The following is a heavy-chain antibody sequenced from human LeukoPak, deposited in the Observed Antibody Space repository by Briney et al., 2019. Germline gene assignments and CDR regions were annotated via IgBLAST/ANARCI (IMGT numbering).Heavy chain of an antibody. CDR1: GFTFSDYG. CDR2: IWYDGNNK. D-gene: IGHD6-13*01. Sequence: GGSLRLSCAASGFTFSDYGMHWVRQAPGKGLEWVAVIWYDGNNKYYADSVKGRFTISRDNSKNTLYLQMNSLRAEDTAVYSCARGQQPYYYYGVDVWGQGTTVTVSS. V-gene: IGHV3-33*01. J-gene: IGHJ6*02. CDR3: ARGQQPYYYYGVDV.